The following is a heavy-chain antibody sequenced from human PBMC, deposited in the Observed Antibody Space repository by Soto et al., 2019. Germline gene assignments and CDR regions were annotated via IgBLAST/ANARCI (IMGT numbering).Heavy chain of an antibody. V-gene: IGHV3-33*01. Sequence: GGSLRLSCAASGFTFSSYGMHWVRQAPGKGLEWVAVIWYDGSNKYYADSVKGRFTISRDNSKNTLYLQMNSLRAEDTAVYYCARDRMRFSGSGWYIQYYFDYWGQGTLVTVSS. CDR2: IWYDGSNK. CDR3: ARDRMRFSGSGWYIQYYFDY. CDR1: GFTFSSYG. D-gene: IGHD6-19*01. J-gene: IGHJ4*02.